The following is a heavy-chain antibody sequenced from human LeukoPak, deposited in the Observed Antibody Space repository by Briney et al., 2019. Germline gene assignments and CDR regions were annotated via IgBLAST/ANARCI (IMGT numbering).Heavy chain of an antibody. CDR1: GGSISVYY. D-gene: IGHD3-22*01. V-gene: IGHV4-59*08. Sequence: MPSETLSLTCTVSGGSISVYYWSWIRQPPGKGLEWIGYIYYSGSTNYNPSLKSRVTISVDTSKNQFSLKLSSVTAADTAVYYCARARLDSSGRFDYWGQGTLVTVSS. J-gene: IGHJ4*02. CDR2: IYYSGST. CDR3: ARARLDSSGRFDY.